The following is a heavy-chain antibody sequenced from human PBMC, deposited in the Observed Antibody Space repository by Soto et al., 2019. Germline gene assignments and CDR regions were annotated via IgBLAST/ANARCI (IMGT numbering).Heavy chain of an antibody. CDR1: GGPISNPDYY. CDR3: ASEGRIQSFDY. V-gene: IGHV4-30-4*02. CDR2: IFYSGDT. J-gene: IGHJ4*02. Sequence: SETLSLTCTVSGGPISNPDYYWNWIRQPPGKGLEWIGSIFYSGDTSYNPSLKSRLNISVDTSKNQFSLSLRSVTAPDTAAYCCASEGRIQSFDYWGQGTVVTVSS.